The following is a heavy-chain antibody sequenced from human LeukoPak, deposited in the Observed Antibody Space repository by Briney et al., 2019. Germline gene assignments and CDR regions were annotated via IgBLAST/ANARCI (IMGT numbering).Heavy chain of an antibody. V-gene: IGHV3-23*01. J-gene: IGHJ4*02. D-gene: IGHD3-3*01. CDR1: GFTFSSYA. CDR3: ANHYDFWSGRVDY. CDR2: ISPSSNSV. Sequence: GGSLRLSCTASGFTFSSYAMTWVRQAPGKGLEWVSAISPSSNSVYYSDSVRGRFTVSRDNSKNTLYLQMNSLRAEDTAVYYCANHYDFWSGRVDYWGQGTLVTVSS.